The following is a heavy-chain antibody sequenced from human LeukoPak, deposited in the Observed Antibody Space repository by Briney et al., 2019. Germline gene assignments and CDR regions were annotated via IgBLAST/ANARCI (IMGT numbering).Heavy chain of an antibody. Sequence: GGSLRLSCSASGFTFSNYWMSWVRQAPGKGLEWVANIKQDGSEKYYVDSVKGRFTVSRDNAKNSLYLQMNSLRAEDTAVYYCAREVGCVIVPAPAGGQGTLVTVS. CDR3: AREVGCVIVPAPA. D-gene: IGHD2/OR15-2a*01. V-gene: IGHV3-7*01. CDR1: GFTFSNYW. CDR2: IKQDGSEK. J-gene: IGHJ4*02.